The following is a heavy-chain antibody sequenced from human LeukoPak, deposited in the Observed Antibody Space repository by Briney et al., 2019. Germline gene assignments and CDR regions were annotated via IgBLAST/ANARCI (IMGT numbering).Heavy chain of an antibody. V-gene: IGHV3-23*01. CDR1: GFTFSSYA. D-gene: IGHD3-22*01. J-gene: IGHJ4*02. CDR2: ISGSGGGT. Sequence: PGGSLRLSCAASGFTFSSYAMSWVRQAPGKGLEWVSAISGSGGGTYYADSVKGRFTISRDNSKNTLYLQMNSLRAEDTAVYYCAKIPYYYDSSMYYFDYWGQGTLVTVSS. CDR3: AKIPYYYDSSMYYFDY.